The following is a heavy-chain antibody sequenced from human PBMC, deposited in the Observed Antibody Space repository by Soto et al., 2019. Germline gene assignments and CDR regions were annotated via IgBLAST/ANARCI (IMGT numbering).Heavy chain of an antibody. CDR1: GGSISSGGYY. CDR3: ARLTTSSFRRNGLDV. J-gene: IGHJ6*02. V-gene: IGHV4-31*03. D-gene: IGHD2-15*01. CDR2: IYYSGST. Sequence: QVQLQESGPGLVKPSQTLSLTCTVSGGSISSGGYYWSWIRQHPGKGLEWIGYIYYSGSTYYNPSLKSRVTISVDTSKNQFPLNLSSVAAAETAVYYCARLTTSSFRRNGLDVWGQGTTVTVSS.